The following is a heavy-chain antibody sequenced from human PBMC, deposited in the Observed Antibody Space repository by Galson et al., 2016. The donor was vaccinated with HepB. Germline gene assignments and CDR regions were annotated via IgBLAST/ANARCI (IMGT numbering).Heavy chain of an antibody. D-gene: IGHD4-11*01. V-gene: IGHV4-34*01. Sequence: SETLSLTCAVSGGSFSDFYWSWIRQPPGKGLEWIGEITHSGSTNYNPSLTSRVTISVDTSKNQFSLTLSSGTAADTAVYYCARKRGADYRHFTGAFDIWGQGTMVTVSS. CDR2: ITHSGST. CDR1: GGSFSDFY. CDR3: ARKRGADYRHFTGAFDI. J-gene: IGHJ3*02.